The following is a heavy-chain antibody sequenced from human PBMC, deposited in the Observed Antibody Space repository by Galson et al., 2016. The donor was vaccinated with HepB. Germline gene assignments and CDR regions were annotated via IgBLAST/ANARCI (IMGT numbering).Heavy chain of an antibody. CDR3: AKTEPPGATGRIGYFDY. D-gene: IGHD6-25*01. CDR1: GFTFSSYA. CDR2: IIGSASST. Sequence: SLRLSCAASGFTFSSYAMSWVRQAPGKGLEWVSLIIGSASSTYYADSVKGRFTISRDNSKNTLYVQMTSLRPEDPAVYYCAKTEPPGATGRIGYFDYWGQETLVTVSS. J-gene: IGHJ4*02. V-gene: IGHV3-23*01.